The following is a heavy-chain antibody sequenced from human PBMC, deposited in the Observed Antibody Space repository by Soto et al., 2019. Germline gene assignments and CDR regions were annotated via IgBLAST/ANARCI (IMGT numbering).Heavy chain of an antibody. CDR1: GGSVSSGSYY. CDR3: AREAAGHDY. D-gene: IGHD6-13*01. Sequence: SETLSLTCTVSGGSVSSGSYYWSWIRQPPGKGLEWIGYIYYSGSTNYNPSLRSRVTISVDTSKNQFSLKLSSVTAADTAVYYCAREAAGHDYWGQGALVTVSS. CDR2: IYYSGST. V-gene: IGHV4-61*01. J-gene: IGHJ4*02.